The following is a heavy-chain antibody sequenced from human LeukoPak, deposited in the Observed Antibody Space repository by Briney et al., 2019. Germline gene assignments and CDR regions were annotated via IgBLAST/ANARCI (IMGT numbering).Heavy chain of an antibody. CDR3: AREVLAFDI. V-gene: IGHV1-69*06. J-gene: IGHJ3*02. Sequence: GASVKVSCKASGGTFSSYAISWLRQPLGQGLEWMGGIIPIFGTANYAQKFQGRVTITADKSTSTAYMELSSLRSEDTAVYYCAREVLAFDIWGQGTMVTVSS. CDR1: GGTFSSYA. CDR2: IIPIFGTA.